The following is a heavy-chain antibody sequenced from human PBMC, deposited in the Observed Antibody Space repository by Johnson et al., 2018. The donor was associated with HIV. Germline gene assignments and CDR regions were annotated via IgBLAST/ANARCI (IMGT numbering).Heavy chain of an antibody. CDR3: APAGPDAFDI. CDR1: GFTFRSHA. V-gene: IGHV3-NL1*01. CDR2: IYSGGGT. J-gene: IGHJ3*02. Sequence: QEKLVESGGGVVQPGRSLRLSCAASGFTFRSHAMHWVRQAPGKGLEWVAVIYSGGGTYYVDSVKGRFTISRDISKHTLYLQMNSLRAEDTAVYYCAPAGPDAFDIWGQGTMVTVSS. D-gene: IGHD6-13*01.